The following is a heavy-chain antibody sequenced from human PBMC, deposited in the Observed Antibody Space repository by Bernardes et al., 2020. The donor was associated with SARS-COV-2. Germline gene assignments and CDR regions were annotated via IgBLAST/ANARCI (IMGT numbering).Heavy chain of an antibody. V-gene: IGHV1-24*01. D-gene: IGHD3-10*01. CDR3: ATGFGYYSSGSPLY. CDR1: GYTLTELS. Sequence: ASVKVSCKVSGYTLTELSMHWVRQAPGKGLEWMGGFDPEDGETIYAQKFQGRVTMTEDTSTDTAYMELSSLRSEDTAVYYCATGFGYYSSGSPLYWGQGTLVAVAS. J-gene: IGHJ4*02. CDR2: FDPEDGET.